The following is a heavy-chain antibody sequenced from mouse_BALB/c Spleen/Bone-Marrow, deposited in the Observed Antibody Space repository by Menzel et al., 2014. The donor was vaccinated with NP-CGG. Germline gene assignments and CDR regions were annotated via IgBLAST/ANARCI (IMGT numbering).Heavy chain of an antibody. CDR1: GFTFTSYY. D-gene: IGHD1-2*01. CDR2: INPSNGGT. J-gene: IGHJ2*01. Sequence: VQLQESGAELVKPGASVKLSCTASGFTFTSYYMYWVKQRPGQGLEWIGRINPSNGGTNFNEKFKSKSSLTVDKSFSTAYMQFSMLASEGSAVYYCTRRLLDYWGQGTTLTVSS. CDR3: TRRLLDY. V-gene: IGHV1-53*01.